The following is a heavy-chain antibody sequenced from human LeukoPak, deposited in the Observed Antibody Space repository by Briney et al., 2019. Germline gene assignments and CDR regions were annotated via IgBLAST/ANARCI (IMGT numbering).Heavy chain of an antibody. J-gene: IGHJ4*02. CDR1: GGFISSYY. Sequence: SETLSLTCTVSGGFISSYYWSWIRQPPGKGLEWIGYFYASGTTNYNPSLESRVSISVDTSKNQFSLQLNSVTAADTAVYYCATATLRSARWDYWGQGTLVTVSS. CDR3: ATATLRSARWDY. CDR2: FYASGTT. D-gene: IGHD6-13*01. V-gene: IGHV4-4*09.